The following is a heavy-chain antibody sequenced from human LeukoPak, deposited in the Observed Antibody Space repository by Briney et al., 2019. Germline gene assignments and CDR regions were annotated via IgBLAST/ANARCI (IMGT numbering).Heavy chain of an antibody. D-gene: IGHD3-16*01. CDR2: ITNDGSST. CDR1: GLTFSNHW. V-gene: IGHV3-74*01. Sequence: GGSLRLSCAASGLTFSNHWMHWVRQAPGKGLVWVSRITNDGSSTTYADSVKGRFTISRDNAKNMLYLQVNSLRAEDTAVYYCARGGPAHASDIWGQGTMVTVSS. CDR3: ARGGPAHASDI. J-gene: IGHJ3*02.